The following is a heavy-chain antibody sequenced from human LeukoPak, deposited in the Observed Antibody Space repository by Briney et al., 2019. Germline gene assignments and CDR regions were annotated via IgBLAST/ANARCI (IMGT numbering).Heavy chain of an antibody. CDR1: GFTFSGYA. D-gene: IGHD2-15*01. V-gene: IGHV3-23*01. CDR2: ITGGGDTT. CDR3: AKQRSEVVVAATNY. Sequence: PGGSLRLSCAASGFTFSGYAITWVRQAPGKGLEWVSSITGGGDTTYYADSVRGRFTISRDNSKNTLSVQMNSLRAEDTAVYYCAKQRSEVVVAATNYWGQRTMVTVSS. J-gene: IGHJ4*02.